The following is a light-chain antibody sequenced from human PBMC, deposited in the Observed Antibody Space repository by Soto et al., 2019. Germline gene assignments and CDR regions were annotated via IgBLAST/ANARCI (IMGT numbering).Light chain of an antibody. CDR1: QGISSW. CDR3: QQYNSYST. J-gene: IGKJ1*01. Sequence: DIQMTQSPSTLSASVGDRVTITCRASQGISSWLAWYQQKPGKAPKLLIYKASSLESGVPSRFRGSGSGTEFTLTISSLQPDDFATYYCQQYNSYSTFGQGTKVEIK. V-gene: IGKV1-5*03. CDR2: KAS.